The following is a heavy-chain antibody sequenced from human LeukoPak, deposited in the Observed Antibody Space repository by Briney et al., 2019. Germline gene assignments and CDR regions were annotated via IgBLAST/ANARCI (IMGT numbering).Heavy chain of an antibody. D-gene: IGHD1-1*01. CDR3: ARADLRRGDGTAGLFDH. J-gene: IGHJ4*02. Sequence: PGGSLRLSCAASGFSVITNYMSWVRQAPGKGLEWVSVLYAGGDIYYADSVKGRFTISRDNSKDTLYLQMSSLRAEDTAVYFCARADLRRGDGTAGLFDHWGQGTLVTVSS. CDR2: LYAGGDI. V-gene: IGHV3-53*01. CDR1: GFSVITNY.